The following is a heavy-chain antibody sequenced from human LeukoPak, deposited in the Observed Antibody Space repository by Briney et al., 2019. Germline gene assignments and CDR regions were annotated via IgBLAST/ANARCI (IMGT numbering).Heavy chain of an antibody. V-gene: IGHV5-51*01. J-gene: IGHJ4*02. CDR1: GYSFTSYW. CDR3: ARVELYCSGGSCYSGYFDY. CDR2: IYPGDSDT. D-gene: IGHD2-15*01. Sequence: GESLKISCKGSGYSFTSYWIGWVRQMPGKGLEWMGIIYPGDSDTRYSPSFQGQVTISADKSISTAYLQWSSLKASDTAMYHCARVELYCSGGSCYSGYFDYWGQGTLVTVSS.